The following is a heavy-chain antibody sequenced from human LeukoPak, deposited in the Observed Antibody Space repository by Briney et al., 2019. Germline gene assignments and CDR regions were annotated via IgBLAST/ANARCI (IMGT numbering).Heavy chain of an antibody. D-gene: IGHD3-22*01. CDR3: ARDLSPRYDSSGYDY. CDR2: ISSSSSTI. J-gene: IGHJ4*02. Sequence: GGSLRLSCAASGFTFSSYWMNWVRQAPGKGLEWVSYISSSSSTIYYADSVKGRFTISRDNAKNSLYLQMNSLRAEDTAVYYCARDLSPRYDSSGYDYWGQGTLVTVSS. CDR1: GFTFSSYW. V-gene: IGHV3-48*01.